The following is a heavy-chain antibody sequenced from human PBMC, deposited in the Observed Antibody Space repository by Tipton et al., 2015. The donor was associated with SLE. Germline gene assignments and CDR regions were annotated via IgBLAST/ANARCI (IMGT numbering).Heavy chain of an antibody. CDR1: GFTFSSYA. J-gene: IGHJ3*02. Sequence: SLRLSCAASGFTFSSYAMHWVRQAPGKGLEYVSAISSNGGSTYYANSVKGRFTISRDNSKNTLYLQMGSLRAEDMAVYYCARGRYSCYFGGDIWDQVTMVTVSS. D-gene: IGHD5-12*01. CDR2: ISSNGGST. CDR3: ARGRYSCYFGGDI. V-gene: IGHV3-64*01.